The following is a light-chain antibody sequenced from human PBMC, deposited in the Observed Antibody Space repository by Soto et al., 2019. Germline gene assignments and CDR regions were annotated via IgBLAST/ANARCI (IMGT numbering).Light chain of an antibody. J-gene: IGKJ1*01. Sequence: EIVLTQSPGTLSLSPGERATLSSRASQSVSSSYLAWYQQKPGQAPRLLIYGASSRATGIPDRFSGSGSGTDFTLTISRLEPEDFAVYYCQPYGSSPGTFGQGTKVEIK. CDR3: QPYGSSPGT. CDR1: QSVSSSY. CDR2: GAS. V-gene: IGKV3-20*01.